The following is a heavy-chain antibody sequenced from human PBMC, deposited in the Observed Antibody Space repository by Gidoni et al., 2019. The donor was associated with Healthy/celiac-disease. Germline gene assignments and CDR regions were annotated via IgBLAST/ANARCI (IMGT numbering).Heavy chain of an antibody. Sequence: QLQLQESGPGLVKPSETLSLTCTVSGGSISSSRYYWGWIRQPPGQGLEWIGSIYASGSTYYNPSLKSRVPISVDTSKNQFSLKLSSVTAADTAVYYCARHPGIASAGGLYYYYYYMDVWGKGTPVTVSS. CDR1: GGSISSSRYY. CDR3: ARHPGIASAGGLYYYYYYMDV. D-gene: IGHD6-13*01. CDR2: IYASGST. V-gene: IGHV4-39*01. J-gene: IGHJ6*03.